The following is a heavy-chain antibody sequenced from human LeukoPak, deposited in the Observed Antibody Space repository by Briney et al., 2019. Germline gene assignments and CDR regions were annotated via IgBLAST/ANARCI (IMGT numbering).Heavy chain of an antibody. J-gene: IGHJ4*02. CDR1: GGSFSGYY. D-gene: IGHD4-17*01. Sequence: SETLSLTCAVYGGSFSGYYWSWIRQPPGKGLEWIGEINHIGSTNYNPSLKSRVTISVDTAKNQFSLKLSSVTAEDQAVYYCARTRRILTTVTTYFYYWGQGTLVTGSS. V-gene: IGHV4-34*01. CDR2: INHIGST. CDR3: ARTRRILTTVTTYFYY.